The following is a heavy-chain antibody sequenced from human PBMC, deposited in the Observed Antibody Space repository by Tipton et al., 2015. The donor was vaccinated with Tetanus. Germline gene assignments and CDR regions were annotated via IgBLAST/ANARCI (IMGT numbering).Heavy chain of an antibody. V-gene: IGHV3-7*01. CDR1: GFTFSNYW. Sequence: SLRLSCAASGFTFSNYWMSWVRQAPGKGLEWVANIDQAGSDKYYVDSVKGRFTISRDNAKNSLFLQMNSLRVEDTAVYYCARGLERLYCSSTVCHPNWCGPWGQGTLVTVSS. CDR2: IDQAGSDK. J-gene: IGHJ5*02. D-gene: IGHD2-2*01. CDR3: ARGLERLYCSSTVCHPNWCGP.